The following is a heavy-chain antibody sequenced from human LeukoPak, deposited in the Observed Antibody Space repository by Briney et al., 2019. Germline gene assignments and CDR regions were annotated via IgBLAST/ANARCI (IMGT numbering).Heavy chain of an antibody. V-gene: IGHV4-59*01. CDR3: ARGHCSGGDCYYYNYGMDV. Sequence: PSETLSLTCSVSGGSISSYYWSWIRQPPGRGLEWIAYIYYSGSTNYNPSLESRVTISVDTSKNQFSLKLSSVTAADTAVYYCARGHCSGGDCYYYNYGMDVWGQGTTVTVSS. D-gene: IGHD2-15*01. J-gene: IGHJ6*02. CDR2: IYYSGST. CDR1: GGSISSYY.